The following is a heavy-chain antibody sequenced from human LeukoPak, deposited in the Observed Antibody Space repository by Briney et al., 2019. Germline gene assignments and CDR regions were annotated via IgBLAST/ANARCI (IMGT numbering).Heavy chain of an antibody. CDR2: IKQDGSEK. J-gene: IGHJ4*02. V-gene: IGHV3-7*03. Sequence: GGSLRLSCAASGFTFSSYWMSWVRQAPGKGLEWVANIKQDGSEKYYVDSVKGRFTSSRDNAKNSLYLQMNSLRAEDTAVYYCAREQGVGYSSGWEIDYWGQGTLVTVSS. CDR1: GFTFSSYW. CDR3: AREQGVGYSSGWEIDY. D-gene: IGHD6-19*01.